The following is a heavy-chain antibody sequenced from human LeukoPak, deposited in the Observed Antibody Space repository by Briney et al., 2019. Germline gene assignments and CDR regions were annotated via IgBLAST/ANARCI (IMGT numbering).Heavy chain of an antibody. Sequence: PGGSLRLSCAASGFTFDDYAMHWVRQAPGKGLEWVSLITGDGSSTYYADSVKGRFTISRDNNKNSLYLQMSSLRTEDIALYYCAKDMGDYYGSGSYPLFHYWGQGTLVTVSS. J-gene: IGHJ4*02. CDR2: ITGDGSST. V-gene: IGHV3-43*02. D-gene: IGHD3-10*01. CDR1: GFTFDDYA. CDR3: AKDMGDYYGSGSYPLFHY.